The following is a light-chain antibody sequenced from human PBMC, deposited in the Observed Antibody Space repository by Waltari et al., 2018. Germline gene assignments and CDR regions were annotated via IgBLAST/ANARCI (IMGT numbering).Light chain of an antibody. CDR3: SSYISSSTLEL. CDR2: DVS. J-gene: IGLJ2*01. V-gene: IGLV2-14*03. CDR1: SSHVGTYNY. Sequence: QSALTQPASVSGSPGQSITISCPGTSSHVGTYNYVSSYQHPPGKPPKLIIFDVSIRPSGFSNRFSGAKSGNTASLTISVLQAEDEADYYCSSYISSSTLELFGGGTSLTVL.